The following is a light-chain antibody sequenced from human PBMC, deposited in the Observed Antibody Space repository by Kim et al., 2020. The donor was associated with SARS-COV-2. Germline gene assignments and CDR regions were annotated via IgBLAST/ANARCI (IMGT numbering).Light chain of an antibody. Sequence: SYELTQPPSVSVSPGQTATITCSGDKLGDKYACWYQQKPGQSPVLVIYQDNKRPSGIPERFSGSNSGNTATLTISGTQAMDEADYYCQAWDGSTGVFGGGTKLTVL. V-gene: IGLV3-1*01. CDR2: QDN. J-gene: IGLJ3*02. CDR1: KLGDKY. CDR3: QAWDGSTGV.